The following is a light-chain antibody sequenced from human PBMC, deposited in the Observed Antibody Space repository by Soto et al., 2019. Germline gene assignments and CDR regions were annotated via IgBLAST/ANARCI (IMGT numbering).Light chain of an antibody. J-gene: IGKJ5*01. CDR2: DAS. Sequence: EIVLTQSPGTLSLSQGKRATLSCRASQSISSSYLAWYQQKPGQAPRLLIYDASNRATGIPARFSGSGSGTDFTLTISRLEPEDFAVYYCQQRSNWPITFGQGTRLEI. V-gene: IGKV3D-20*02. CDR3: QQRSNWPIT. CDR1: QSISSSY.